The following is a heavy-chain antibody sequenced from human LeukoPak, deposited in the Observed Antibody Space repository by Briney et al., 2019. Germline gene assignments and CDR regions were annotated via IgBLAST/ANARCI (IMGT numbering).Heavy chain of an antibody. J-gene: IGHJ4*02. D-gene: IGHD4-17*01. Sequence: PGGSLRLSCAASGFTFSSYWMHWVRQVPGKGLVWVSRINSDGSSTTYADSVKGRFTISRDNAKSTLNLQMSSLSAEDTAVYYCARGTGYGVLDSWGQGTLVTVSS. CDR3: ARGTGYGVLDS. CDR1: GFTFSSYW. CDR2: INSDGSST. V-gene: IGHV3-74*01.